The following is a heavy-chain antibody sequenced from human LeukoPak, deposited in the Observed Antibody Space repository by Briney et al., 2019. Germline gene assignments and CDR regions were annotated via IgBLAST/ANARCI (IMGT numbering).Heavy chain of an antibody. V-gene: IGHV3-48*03. CDR1: GFTFSHYE. CDR2: ISHSGNII. D-gene: IGHD3-22*01. Sequence: PGGSLRLSCAASGFTFSHYEMNWVRQAPGKGLEFIAYISHSGNIIYYADSVKGRFTISRDNAKNSLYLQMNSLRAGDTAVYYCAKGSKLVVITRDHYMAVWGKGTTVTISS. CDR3: AKGSKLVVITRDHYMAV. J-gene: IGHJ6*03.